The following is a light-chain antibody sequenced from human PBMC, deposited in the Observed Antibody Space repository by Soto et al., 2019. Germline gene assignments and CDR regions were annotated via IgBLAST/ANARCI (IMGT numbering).Light chain of an antibody. V-gene: IGKV3-15*01. CDR2: GAS. CDR3: QQYNNWLMLS. J-gene: IGKJ4*01. Sequence: EIVMTQSPATLSVSPGERATLSCRASQSVSSNLAWYQHKPGQAPRLLIYGASTRATGIPARFSGSGSGTEFTHTISSLQSEDFAVYYCQQYNNWLMLSFGGGTKVDIK. CDR1: QSVSSN.